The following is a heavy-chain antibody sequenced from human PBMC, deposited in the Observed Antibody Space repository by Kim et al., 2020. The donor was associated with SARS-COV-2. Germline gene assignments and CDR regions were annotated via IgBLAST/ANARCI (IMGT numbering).Heavy chain of an antibody. Sequence: GGSLRLSCAASGFTFSSYGMHWVRQAPGKGLEWVAVISYDGSNKYYADSVKGRFTISRDNSKNTLYLQMNSLRAEDTAVYYCAKDLHSSGWYPTYYYYGMDVWGQGTTVTVSS. CDR1: GFTFSSYG. CDR2: ISYDGSNK. CDR3: AKDLHSSGWYPTYYYYGMDV. D-gene: IGHD6-19*01. J-gene: IGHJ6*02. V-gene: IGHV3-30*18.